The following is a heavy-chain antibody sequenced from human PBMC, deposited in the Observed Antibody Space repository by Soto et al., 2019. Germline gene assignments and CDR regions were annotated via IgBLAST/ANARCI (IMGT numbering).Heavy chain of an antibody. CDR2: ISGTSDSI. CDR3: ARVAVLTAAGTTDY. D-gene: IGHD6-13*01. Sequence: PGGSLRLSCAASGFTFSDYYMSWIRQVPGKGLEWVAYISGTSDSIPYADSVKGQFTISRDNAKNPLYLQMNSLRAEDTAVYYCARVAVLTAAGTTDYWGQGTLVTVSS. CDR1: GFTFSDYY. J-gene: IGHJ4*02. V-gene: IGHV3-11*06.